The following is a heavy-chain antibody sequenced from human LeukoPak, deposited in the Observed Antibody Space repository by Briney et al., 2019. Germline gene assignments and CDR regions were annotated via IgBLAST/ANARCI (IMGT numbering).Heavy chain of an antibody. CDR2: ISSSGTT. CDR1: GFTFSTYY. CDR3: ATIDFDWPPGGGGDDY. V-gene: IGHV3-69-1*01. Sequence: GGSLRLSCAASGFTFSTYYMNWVRQAPGKGLEWVSCISSSGTTHYADSVKGRFTISRDNAKNSLYLQMNSLRVEDTAVYYCATIDFDWPPGGGGDDYWGQGTLVTVSS. J-gene: IGHJ4*02. D-gene: IGHD3-9*01.